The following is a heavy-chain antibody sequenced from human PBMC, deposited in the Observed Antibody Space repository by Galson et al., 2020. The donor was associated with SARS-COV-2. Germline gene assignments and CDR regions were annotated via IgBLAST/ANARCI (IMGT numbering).Heavy chain of an antibody. CDR2: IYRSGSV. V-gene: IGHV4-38-2*02. CDR1: GYSISSGYH. D-gene: IGHD3-9*01. CDR3: ARIDWNSDY. J-gene: IGHJ4*02. Sequence: SETLSLTCTVSGYSISSGYHWGWIRQPPGKGLEWIGNIYRSGSVYYNPSLKSRVTISVDTSKNQFSLKLSSVTAADTAVYYCARIDWNSDYWGQGTLVTVSS.